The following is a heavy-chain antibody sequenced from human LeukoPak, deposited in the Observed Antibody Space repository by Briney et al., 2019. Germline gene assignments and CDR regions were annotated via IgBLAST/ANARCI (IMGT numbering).Heavy chain of an antibody. D-gene: IGHD5-24*01. CDR3: ARADGYNLGDF. V-gene: IGHV1-2*02. CDR2: INPNTGGT. J-gene: IGHJ4*02. CDR1: GYTFTGYY. Sequence: GASVKVSCKASGYTFTGYYLHWVRQAPGQGLEYMGWINPNTGGTNYVQKFQGRVTMTRDTSISTGYMELSSLRSDDTALYCCARADGYNLGDFWGQGTQVTVSS.